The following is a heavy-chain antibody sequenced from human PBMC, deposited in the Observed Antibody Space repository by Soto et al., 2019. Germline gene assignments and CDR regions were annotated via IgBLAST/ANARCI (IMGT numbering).Heavy chain of an antibody. CDR2: ISHRGRT. D-gene: IGHD3-9*01. Sequence: QVQLQQWGAGLLKPSGTLSRTCAVYGGSLSPYYWSWIRQSPEMGLEWIGEISHRGRTNYNPSLRSRVTISADKSKNQFSLELTSVITADTALYYCERNFDRVSLRAFDAWGQGAMVIVSS. CDR1: GGSLSPYY. V-gene: IGHV4-34*02. J-gene: IGHJ3*01. CDR3: ERNFDRVSLRAFDA.